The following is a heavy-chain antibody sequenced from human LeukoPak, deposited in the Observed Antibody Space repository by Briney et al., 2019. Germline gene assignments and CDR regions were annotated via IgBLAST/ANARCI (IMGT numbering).Heavy chain of an antibody. CDR3: TTFYHEYSPY. J-gene: IGHJ4*02. CDR1: GFSFMNAW. V-gene: IGHV3-15*01. CDR2: IKSNADGGTP. D-gene: IGHD2/OR15-2a*01. Sequence: GGSLRLSCAASGFSFMNAWMIWVRQAPGKGLEWVGRIKSNADGGTPDYAAPARGRFTISRDDSKNTLYLQMNSLKNEDTAVYYCTTFYHEYSPYWGRGTLVTVSS.